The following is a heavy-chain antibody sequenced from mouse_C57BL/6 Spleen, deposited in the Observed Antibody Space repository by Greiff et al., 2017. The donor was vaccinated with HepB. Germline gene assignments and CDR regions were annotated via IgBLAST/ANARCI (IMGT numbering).Heavy chain of an antibody. J-gene: IGHJ1*03. CDR3: ARGGGYGGDWYFDV. CDR1: GYTFTDYY. D-gene: IGHD1-1*02. CDR2: IFPGSGST. V-gene: IGHV1-75*01. Sequence: QVQLKESGPELVKPGASVKISCKASGYTFTDYYINWVKQRPGQGLEWIGWIFPGSGSTYYNDKFKGKATLTVDKSSSTAYMLLSSLTSEDSAVYFCARGGGYGGDWYFDVWGTGTTVTVSS.